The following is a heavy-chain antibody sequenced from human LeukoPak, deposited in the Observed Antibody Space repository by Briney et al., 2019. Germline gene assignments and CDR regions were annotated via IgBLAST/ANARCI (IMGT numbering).Heavy chain of an antibody. D-gene: IGHD5-18*01. V-gene: IGHV3-23*01. J-gene: IGHJ4*02. CDR3: AKHPHTAMVTSNFDY. CDR2: ITGSGGDT. Sequence: GGSLRLSCAASGFTFSSYAMSWVRQAPGKGLEWVSDITGSGGDTYYADSVKGRFTISRDNSKNTLYLQMNSLRAEDTAVYYCAKHPHTAMVTSNFDYWGQGTLVTVSS. CDR1: GFTFSSYA.